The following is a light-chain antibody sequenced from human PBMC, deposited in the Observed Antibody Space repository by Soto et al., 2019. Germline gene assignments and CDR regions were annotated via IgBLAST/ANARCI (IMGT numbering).Light chain of an antibody. CDR2: GNN. CDR1: SSNIGAGYD. J-gene: IGLJ3*02. V-gene: IGLV1-40*01. Sequence: VLTQPPSVSGAPGQRVTISCTGSSSNIGAGYDVHWYQHLPGTAPKLLIYGNNNWPSGVPDRFSGSTSGTSASLAITGLQAEDEADYYCQSYDTNLSAWVFGGGTKLTVL. CDR3: QSYDTNLSAWV.